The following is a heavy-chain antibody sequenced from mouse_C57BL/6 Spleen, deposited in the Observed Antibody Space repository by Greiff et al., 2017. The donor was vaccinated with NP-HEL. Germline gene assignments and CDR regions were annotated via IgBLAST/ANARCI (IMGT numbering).Heavy chain of an antibody. D-gene: IGHD1-1*01. CDR3: AREGLITTVAFDV. J-gene: IGHJ1*03. Sequence: VQLQQSGAELVKPGASVKISCKASGYAFSSYWMKWVKQRPGKGLEWIGQIYPGDGDTNYNGKFKGKATLTADKSSSTAYMQLSSLTYEDSAVYFCAREGLITTVAFDVWGTGTTVTVSS. V-gene: IGHV1-80*01. CDR1: GYAFSSYW. CDR2: IYPGDGDT.